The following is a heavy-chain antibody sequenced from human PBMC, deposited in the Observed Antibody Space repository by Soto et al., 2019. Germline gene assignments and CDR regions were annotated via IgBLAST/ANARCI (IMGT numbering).Heavy chain of an antibody. D-gene: IGHD3-16*01. V-gene: IGHV3-7*01. CDR2: VKEDGSEL. Sequence: PGGSLRLSCAVSGFNVMSYWMSWVRQAPGKGLEWVASVKEDGSELYYLHSVRGRFSISRDSAGNALHLTMNYLSAEDTGVYFCARDIGFDYVNWGQGIPVTVSP. J-gene: IGHJ4*02. CDR1: GFNVMSYW. CDR3: ARDIGFDYVN.